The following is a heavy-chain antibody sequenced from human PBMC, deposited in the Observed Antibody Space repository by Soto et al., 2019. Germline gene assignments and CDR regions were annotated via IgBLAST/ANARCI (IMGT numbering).Heavy chain of an antibody. CDR2: IIPVLSTS. V-gene: IGHV1-69*12. D-gene: IGHD6-25*01. J-gene: IGHJ4*02. CDR1: RNTFPSYA. Sequence: QVQLVQSGAELKKPGSSVKVSCKTLRNTFPSYAISWVRQAPGQGLDWMGDIIPVLSTSNYAQKFQDRVTIYADEFTATFYLELSRLRSDDTAVYYCARVVGGLAAGLGDFDSWGQGTLVSVSS. CDR3: ARVVGGLAAGLGDFDS.